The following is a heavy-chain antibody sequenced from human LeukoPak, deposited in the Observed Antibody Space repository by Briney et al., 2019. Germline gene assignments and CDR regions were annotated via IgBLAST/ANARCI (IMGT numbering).Heavy chain of an antibody. D-gene: IGHD2-15*01. V-gene: IGHV3-64D*09. J-gene: IGHJ4*02. CDR2: ISRNGGST. CDR1: GFTFSSFG. Sequence: GGSLRLSCSASGFTFSSFGMYWVRQAPGKGLEYVSAISRNGGSTYYADSVKGRFTISRDNSKNAVYLQMSSLRPEDTAVYYCARGHCSGGTCYSVHWGQGTLVTVSS. CDR3: ARGHCSGGTCYSVH.